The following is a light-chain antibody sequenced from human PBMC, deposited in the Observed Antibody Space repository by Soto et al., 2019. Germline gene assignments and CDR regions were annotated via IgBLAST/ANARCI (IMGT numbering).Light chain of an antibody. CDR1: QSVSSSY. V-gene: IGKV3-20*01. Sequence: EIVLTQSPGTLSLSPGERATLSCRASQSVSSSYLAWYQQKPGQAPRLLIYGASSRATGIPDRFSGSGSGTDFTLTISRLEPEDFAVYYWQQHGTSSYTFGQGTVLEIK. CDR3: QQHGTSSYT. J-gene: IGKJ2*01. CDR2: GAS.